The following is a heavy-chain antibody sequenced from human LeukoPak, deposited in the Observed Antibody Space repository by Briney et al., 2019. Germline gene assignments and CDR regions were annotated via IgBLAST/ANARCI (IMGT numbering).Heavy chain of an antibody. J-gene: IGHJ6*03. D-gene: IGHD3-10*01. CDR2: IYYSGST. CDR3: ARDSGGYYGSGSYYYYYMDV. CDR1: GGSISSYY. Sequence: PSETLSLTCTVSGGSISSYYWSWIRQPPGKGLEWIGYIYYSGSTYYNPSLKSRVTISVDTSKNQFSLKLSSVTAADTAVYYCARDSGGYYGSGSYYYYYMDVWGKGTTVTISS. V-gene: IGHV4-59*01.